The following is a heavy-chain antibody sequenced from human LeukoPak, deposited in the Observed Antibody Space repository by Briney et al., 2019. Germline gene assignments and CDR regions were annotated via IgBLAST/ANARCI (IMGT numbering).Heavy chain of an antibody. D-gene: IGHD2-21*01. Sequence: PSETLSLTCTVYGGSISDYYWSWIRQPAGKGLEWIGRIYTSGSTNYNPSLKTRVTMSVDTSKNQFSLRLSSVTAADTAVYYCARKGISALAGAFDIWGQGNMVTVSS. V-gene: IGHV4-4*07. CDR3: ARKGISALAGAFDI. CDR2: IYTSGST. J-gene: IGHJ3*02. CDR1: GGSISDYY.